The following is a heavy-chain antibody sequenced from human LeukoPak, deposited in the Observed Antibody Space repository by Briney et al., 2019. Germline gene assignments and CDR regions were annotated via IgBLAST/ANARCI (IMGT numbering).Heavy chain of an antibody. D-gene: IGHD6-6*01. V-gene: IGHV1-18*01. CDR1: GYTFTSYG. Sequence: ASVKVSCKASGYTFTSYGISWVRQAPGQGLEWMGWISAYNGHTNYAQKLQGRVTITKNTSISTDYMELSSLRSEDTAVYYCARTIEYSSPYFYYYMDVWGKGTTVTVSS. CDR3: ARTIEYSSPYFYYYMDV. J-gene: IGHJ6*03. CDR2: ISAYNGHT.